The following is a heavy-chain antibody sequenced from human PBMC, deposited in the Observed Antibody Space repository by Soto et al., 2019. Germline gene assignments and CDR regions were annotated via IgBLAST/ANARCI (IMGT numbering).Heavy chain of an antibody. CDR1: GASISSGDSF. J-gene: IGHJ5*02. CDR2: IYSSGST. CDR3: ASLNLSFDP. Sequence: PSETLSLTCTVSGASISSGDSFWSWIRQPPGKGLEWIAYIYSSGSTYYNTSLKRRVAISIDTSKNQFYLNLSYLTAEDTAVYYCASLNLSFDPWGQGTLVTVSS. V-gene: IGHV4-30-4*02.